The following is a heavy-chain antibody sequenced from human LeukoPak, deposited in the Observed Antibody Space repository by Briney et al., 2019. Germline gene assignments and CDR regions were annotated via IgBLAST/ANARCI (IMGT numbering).Heavy chain of an antibody. CDR2: IRSSGCTI. Sequence: RGGSLRLSCAASGFTFRDYYMRWLRRARGEGGEGVSYIRSSGCTIYYGDCVRGRFTISRDSAKNSLYLQMNSLRAEDTAVYYCARNYYDSSGYCHFDHWGQGTLVTVSS. CDR1: GFTFRDYY. V-gene: IGHV3-11*04. CDR3: ARNYYDSSGYCHFDH. J-gene: IGHJ4*02. D-gene: IGHD3-22*01.